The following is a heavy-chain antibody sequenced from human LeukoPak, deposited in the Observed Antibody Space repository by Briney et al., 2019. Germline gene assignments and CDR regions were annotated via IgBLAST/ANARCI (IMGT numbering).Heavy chain of an antibody. CDR3: ARGPPGPHYYDSRGGVWFDP. V-gene: IGHV1-69*13. CDR2: IIPIFGTA. CDR1: GGTFSSYA. Sequence: GASVKVSCKASGGTFSSYAISWVRQAPGQGLEWMGGIIPIFGTANYAQKFQGRVTITADESTSTAYMELSSLRSEDTAVYYCARGPPGPHYYDSRGGVWFDPWGQGTLVTVSS. D-gene: IGHD3-22*01. J-gene: IGHJ5*02.